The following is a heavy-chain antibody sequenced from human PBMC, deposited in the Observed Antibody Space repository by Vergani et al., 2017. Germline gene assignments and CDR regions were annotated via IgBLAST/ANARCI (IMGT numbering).Heavy chain of an antibody. D-gene: IGHD3-3*01. Sequence: QVQLVQSGAEVKKPGASVKVSCKASGYTFTGYYIHWARQALGQGPEWMGWINPKNGGTNYAQKFQGRVTMTRDTSISTAYMELSRLRSDDTAVYYCARDPANNYDFWSGSSRYNWFDPWGQGTPVTVSS. CDR2: INPKNGGT. V-gene: IGHV1-2*02. J-gene: IGHJ5*02. CDR1: GYTFTGYY. CDR3: ARDPANNYDFWSGSSRYNWFDP.